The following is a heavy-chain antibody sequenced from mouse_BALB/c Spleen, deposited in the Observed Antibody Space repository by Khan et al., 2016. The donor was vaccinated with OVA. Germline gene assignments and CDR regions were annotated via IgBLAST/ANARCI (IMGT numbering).Heavy chain of an antibody. J-gene: IGHJ1*01. CDR1: GYTFTSYW. CDR2: IYPGDGDT. D-gene: IGHD2-3*01. V-gene: IGHV1-87*01. CDR3: ARTGGTYDGYFGYFDV. Sequence: QVQLQQSGAELARPGASVKLSCKASGYTFTSYWMQWVKQRPGQGLEWIGAIYPGDGDTRYTQKFKGRATLTADKSSSTAYMQLSTLASEDSAVFDCARTGGTYDGYFGYFDVWGAGTTVTVSS.